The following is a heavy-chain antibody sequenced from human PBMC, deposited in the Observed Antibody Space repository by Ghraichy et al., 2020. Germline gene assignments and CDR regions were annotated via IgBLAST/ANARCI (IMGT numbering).Heavy chain of an antibody. CDR1: GVSMRSGGHS. CDR2: IYHSGST. V-gene: IGHV4-30-2*01. CDR3: ARASVAGTYHFDY. J-gene: IGHJ4*02. Sequence: SETLSLTCAVSGVSMRSGGHSWSWIRQPPGKGLEWIGYIYHSGSTYYNPSLKSRVTISVDTAKSQFSLKLNSMTAADTAVYYCARASVAGTYHFDYWGQGILVTVAS. D-gene: IGHD6-19*01.